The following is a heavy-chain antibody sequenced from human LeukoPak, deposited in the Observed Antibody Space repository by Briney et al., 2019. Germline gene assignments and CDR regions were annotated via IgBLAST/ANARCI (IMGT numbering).Heavy chain of an antibody. Sequence: SETLSLTCAVSGGSIGSSNWWSWVRQPPGKGLEWIGEIYHSGSTNYNPSLKSRVTISVDKSKNQFSLKLSSVTAADTAVYYCARQGGRRKAVGAAYPFGFDYWGQGTLVTVSS. V-gene: IGHV4-4*02. CDR1: GGSIGSSNW. J-gene: IGHJ4*02. CDR3: ARQGGRRKAVGAAYPFGFDY. D-gene: IGHD3-10*01. CDR2: IYHSGST.